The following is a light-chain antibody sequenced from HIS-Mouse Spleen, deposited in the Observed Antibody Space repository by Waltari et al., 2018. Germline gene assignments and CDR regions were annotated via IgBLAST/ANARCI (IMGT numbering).Light chain of an antibody. CDR3: LLYYGGAQV. J-gene: IGLJ2*01. Sequence: QTVVTQEPSLTVPPGGTVTPTCPSSTGAVPSGYYPNWFQQKPGQAPRALIYSTSNKHPWTPARFSGSLLGGKAALTLSGVQPEDEAEYYCLLYYGGAQVFGGGTKLTVL. CDR2: STS. CDR1: TGAVPSGYY. V-gene: IGLV7-43*01.